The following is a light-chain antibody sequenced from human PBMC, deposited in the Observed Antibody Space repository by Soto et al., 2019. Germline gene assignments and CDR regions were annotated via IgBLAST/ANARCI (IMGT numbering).Light chain of an antibody. CDR1: NSDVGNYNF. CDR2: DVT. Sequence: QSALTQPRSVSGSPGQAVTISCTGTNSDVGNYNFVSWYQHHPGKAPKLMIYDVTKRPSGVPDRFSGSKSGNTASLTISGLQAEDEADYYCCTYAGSFHRFGRGTKLTVL. V-gene: IGLV2-11*01. J-gene: IGLJ3*02. CDR3: CTYAGSFHR.